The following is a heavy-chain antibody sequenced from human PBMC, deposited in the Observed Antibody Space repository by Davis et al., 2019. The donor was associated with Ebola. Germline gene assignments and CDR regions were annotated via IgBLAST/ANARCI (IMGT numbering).Heavy chain of an antibody. CDR3: ARRYIDPAKEDWFDP. J-gene: IGHJ5*02. V-gene: IGHV4-39*01. CDR1: GDSMTSRGYF. Sequence: SETLSLTCSVSGDSMTSRGYFWGWLRQPPGKNLEYIGSIYSSGSAYYNPSLKSRVTMSVDTSKNQFSLWLTSVTAADTAIDYCARRYIDPAKEDWFDPWGQGILVTVSS. CDR2: IYSSGSA. D-gene: IGHD3-9*01.